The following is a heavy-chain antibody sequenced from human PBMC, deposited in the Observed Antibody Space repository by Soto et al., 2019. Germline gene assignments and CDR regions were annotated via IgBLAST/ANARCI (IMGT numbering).Heavy chain of an antibody. J-gene: IGHJ6*02. CDR1: GYRFETYA. D-gene: IGHD4-17*01. V-gene: IGHV1-18*01. CDR3: ARGPEVIIGDMDV. CDR2: IRAYNIDT. Sequence: QVQLVQSGAEVKKPGASVKVSCKSSGYRFETYAISWVRQAPGQGLEWMGWIRAYNIDTYYAQKFQDRVTMTTDTSTDTAYMELRSLRSEDTAVYYCARGPEVIIGDMDVWGQGTTVTVSS.